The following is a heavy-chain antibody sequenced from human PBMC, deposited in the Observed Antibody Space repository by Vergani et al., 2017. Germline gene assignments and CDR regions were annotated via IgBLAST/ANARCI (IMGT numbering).Heavy chain of an antibody. CDR2: ISGSGHTK. V-gene: IGHV3-11*04. CDR1: GFTFSDYY. Sequence: QVQLVESGGGLVKPGGSLRLSCAASGFTFSDYYMTWIRQAPGKGLEWMSYISGSGHTKYYADSVKGRFAISRDNAKNSLYLQMNNLRVEDTAVYYCARDLLPGTLLLLAYWGQGTLISVSS. CDR3: ARDLLPGTLLLLAY. J-gene: IGHJ4*02. D-gene: IGHD1-7*01.